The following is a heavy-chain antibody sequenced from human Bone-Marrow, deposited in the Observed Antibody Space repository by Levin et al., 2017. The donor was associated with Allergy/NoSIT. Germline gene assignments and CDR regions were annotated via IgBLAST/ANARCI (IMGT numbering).Heavy chain of an antibody. V-gene: IGHV5-51*01. CDR3: ATKVAGKDFFDY. Sequence: LGESLKISCRASGYSFNEYWIGWVRQMPGKGLEWMGHIFPGDSDTRYSPSFQGQVTMSADKSIRTAYLQWSTLKASDSGIYYCATKVAGKDFFDYWGQGTLVSVSS. D-gene: IGHD6-19*01. CDR2: IFPGDSDT. J-gene: IGHJ4*02. CDR1: GYSFNEYW.